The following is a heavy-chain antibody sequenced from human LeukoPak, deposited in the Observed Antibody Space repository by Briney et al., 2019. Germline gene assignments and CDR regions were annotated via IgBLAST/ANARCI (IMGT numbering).Heavy chain of an antibody. Sequence: GGSLRLSCTASGFTFSSYAMSWVRQAPGKGLEWVSGISGSGGSTYYADSVKGRFTIARDNAKNTLYLHMNTLRAEDTAVYYCARVPHYDFWSGGDAFDIWGQGTMVTVSS. CDR2: ISGSGGST. CDR1: GFTFSSYA. J-gene: IGHJ3*02. CDR3: ARVPHYDFWSGGDAFDI. V-gene: IGHV3-23*01. D-gene: IGHD3-3*01.